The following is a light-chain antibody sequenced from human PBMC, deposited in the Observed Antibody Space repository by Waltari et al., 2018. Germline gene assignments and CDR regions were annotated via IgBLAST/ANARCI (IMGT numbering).Light chain of an antibody. Sequence: QSVLTQPPSASETPGQRVTISCSGGSSNIGSNTVNWYQHPPGTAPKLLIDKNNQRPSGVPDRFSGSKSGTSASLAISGLQSEDEADYYCAAWDDSLNGLFVFGTGTKVTV. CDR3: AAWDDSLNGLFV. V-gene: IGLV1-44*01. CDR1: SSNIGSNT. CDR2: KNN. J-gene: IGLJ1*01.